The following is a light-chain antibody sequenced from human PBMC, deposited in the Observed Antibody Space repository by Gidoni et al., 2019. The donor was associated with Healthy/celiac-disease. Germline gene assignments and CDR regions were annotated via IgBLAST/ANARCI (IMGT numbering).Light chain of an antibody. CDR1: QSVSSSY. J-gene: IGKJ2*01. V-gene: IGKV3-20*01. CDR2: GAS. Sequence: EMVLTQSPGTLSLSPGERATLSCRASQSVSSSYLAWYQQKPGQAPRLLIYGASSRATGIPDRVSGSGSGTDFTLTISRLEPEDFAVYYCQQYGSSPQTFGQGTKLEIK. CDR3: QQYGSSPQT.